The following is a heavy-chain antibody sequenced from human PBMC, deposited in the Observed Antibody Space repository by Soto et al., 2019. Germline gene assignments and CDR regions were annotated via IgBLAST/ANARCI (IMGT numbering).Heavy chain of an antibody. J-gene: IGHJ4*02. CDR3: ARDLDYYGSGNYYNRIDY. D-gene: IGHD3-10*01. CDR2: IIPMFGTA. CDR1: GGPFSDYA. V-gene: IGHV1-69*01. Sequence: QVQLVQSGAEVKKPGSSVKVSCKVSGGPFSDYAVSWVRQAPGQGLEWMGGIIPMFGTANYAQKFQGRVTITADESTTTAYMWLSSFISEDTAVYYCARDLDYYGSGNYYNRIDYWGKGTLVTVSA.